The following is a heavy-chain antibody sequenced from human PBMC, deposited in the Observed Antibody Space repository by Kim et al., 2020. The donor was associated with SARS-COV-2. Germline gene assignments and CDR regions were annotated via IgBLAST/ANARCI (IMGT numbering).Heavy chain of an antibody. CDR2: IWYDGSNK. CDR3: ANNFDY. J-gene: IGHJ4*02. CDR1: GFTFSNYG. Sequence: GGSLRLSCAASGFTFSNYGMHWVRQAPGKGLEWVAVIWYDGSNKYYADSVKGRFTISRDNSKNTLYLQMNSLRAEDTAIYYCANNFDYWGQGTLVTVSS. V-gene: IGHV3-33*06.